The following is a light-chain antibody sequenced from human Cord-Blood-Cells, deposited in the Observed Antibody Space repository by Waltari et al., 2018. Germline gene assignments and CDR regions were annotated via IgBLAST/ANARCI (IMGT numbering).Light chain of an antibody. J-gene: IGLJ1*01. CDR2: EGS. V-gene: IGLV2-23*01. CDR3: CSYAGSRYV. Sequence: QSALTQPASVSGSPGQSITISCTVTSSDVGSYNLVSWYQQHPGKAPKLMIYEGSKRPSGVSNRFSGSKSGNTASLTISGLQAEDEADYYCCSYAGSRYVFGTGTKVTVL. CDR1: SSDVGSYNL.